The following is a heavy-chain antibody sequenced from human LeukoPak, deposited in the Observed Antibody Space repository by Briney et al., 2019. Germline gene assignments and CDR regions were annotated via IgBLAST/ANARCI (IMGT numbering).Heavy chain of an antibody. CDR3: ARGLGPDIQDSGSYWPGANPIDY. V-gene: IGHV1-46*01. CDR2: INPSGGST. D-gene: IGHD1-26*01. CDR1: GYTFTSYY. J-gene: IGHJ4*02. Sequence: ASVKVSCKASGYTFTSYYMHWVRQAPGQGLEWMGIINPSGGSTSYAQKFQGRVTMTRDTSTSTVYMELSSLRSEDTAVYYCARGLGPDIQDSGSYWPGANPIDYWGQGTLVTVSS.